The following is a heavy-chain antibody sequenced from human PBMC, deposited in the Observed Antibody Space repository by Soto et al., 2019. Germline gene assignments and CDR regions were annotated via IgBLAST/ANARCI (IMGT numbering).Heavy chain of an antibody. V-gene: IGHV3-30-3*01. CDR2: ISYDGSNK. Sequence: QVQLVESGGGVVQPGRSLRLSCAASGFTFSSCAMHWVRQAPGKGLEWVALISYDGSNKYYADSVKGRFTISRDNSKNKLYLQLNSLRAEDTAVYYGARDRRDLRFLEWSYYFDYWGQGTLVTVSS. D-gene: IGHD3-3*01. CDR3: ARDRRDLRFLEWSYYFDY. CDR1: GFTFSSCA. J-gene: IGHJ4*02.